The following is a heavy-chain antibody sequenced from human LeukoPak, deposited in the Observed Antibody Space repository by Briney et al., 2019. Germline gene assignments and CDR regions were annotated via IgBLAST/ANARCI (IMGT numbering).Heavy chain of an antibody. CDR2: IWYDGSSK. Sequence: PGGSLRLSCAASGFTFSSYGMHWVRQAPGKGLEWVAVIWYDGSSKYYADSVKGRFTISRDNSKNTLFLQMNSLRAEDTAVYYCARDSNGAFDIWGQGTMVTVSS. D-gene: IGHD6-25*01. V-gene: IGHV3-33*01. J-gene: IGHJ3*02. CDR3: ARDSNGAFDI. CDR1: GFTFSSYG.